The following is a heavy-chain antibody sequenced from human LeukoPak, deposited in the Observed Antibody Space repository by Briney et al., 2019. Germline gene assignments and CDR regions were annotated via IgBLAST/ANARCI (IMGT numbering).Heavy chain of an antibody. CDR3: ARVLHSHYYGMDV. J-gene: IGHJ6*02. D-gene: IGHD3/OR15-3a*01. V-gene: IGHV4-61*08. CDR1: GGSISSGGYY. Sequence: SETLSLTCTVSGGSISSGGYYWSWIRQHPGKGLEWIGYIYYSGSTNYNPSLKSRVTISVDTSKNQFSLKLSSVTAADTAVYYCARVLHSHYYGMDVWGQGTTVTVSS. CDR2: IYYSGST.